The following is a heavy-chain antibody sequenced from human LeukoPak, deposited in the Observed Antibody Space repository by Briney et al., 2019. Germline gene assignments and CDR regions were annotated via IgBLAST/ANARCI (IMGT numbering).Heavy chain of an antibody. CDR2: IYYSGST. CDR1: GGSISSYY. J-gene: IGHJ5*02. CDR3: ARVDLREWLTVNNWFDP. Sequence: SETLSLTCTVSGGSISSYYWSWVPQHPGTGLEWIGYIYYSGSTYYNPSLKSRVTISVDTSKNQFSLKRSSVAAAATAVYYCARVDLREWLTVNNWFDPWGQGTLVTVSS. V-gene: IGHV4-59*12. D-gene: IGHD3-3*01.